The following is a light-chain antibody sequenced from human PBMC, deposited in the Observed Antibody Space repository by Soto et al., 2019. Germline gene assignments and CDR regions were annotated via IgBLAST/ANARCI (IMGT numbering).Light chain of an antibody. Sequence: QSALTQPASVSGSPGQSITISCTGTSSDVGTYNLVSWYQQHPGKAPKLMIYEVGKWPSGVSNRFSGSKSGNTASLTISGLQAEDEADYYCCSYAAGNTYVFGTGTKVTVL. CDR3: CSYAAGNTYV. J-gene: IGLJ1*01. CDR2: EVG. CDR1: SSDVGTYNL. V-gene: IGLV2-23*02.